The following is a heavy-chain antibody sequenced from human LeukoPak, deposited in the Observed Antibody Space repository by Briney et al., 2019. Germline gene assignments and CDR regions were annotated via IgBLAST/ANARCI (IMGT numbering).Heavy chain of an antibody. Sequence: SETLSLTCTVSGGSISSGGYYWSWIRQHPGKGLEWIGYIYYSGSTYYNPSLKSRVTISVDTSKNQFSLKLSSVTAADTAVYYCAGEGYRRGMDVWGQGTTVTVSS. J-gene: IGHJ6*02. CDR2: IYYSGST. V-gene: IGHV4-31*03. D-gene: IGHD6-13*01. CDR1: GGSISSGGYY. CDR3: AGEGYRRGMDV.